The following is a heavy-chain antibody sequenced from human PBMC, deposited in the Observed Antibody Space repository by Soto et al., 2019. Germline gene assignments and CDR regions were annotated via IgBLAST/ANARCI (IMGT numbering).Heavy chain of an antibody. Sequence: SETLSLTCTVSGASISSSDYYWSWIRQPPGKGLEWIGYSHYSGSTYYNPSLKSRVTISVDTSKNQFSLKLSSVTAADTAVYYCARGQDTGEYYWGQGTLVTVSS. D-gene: IGHD2-15*01. V-gene: IGHV4-30-4*01. CDR1: GASISSSDYY. CDR3: ARGQDTGEYY. J-gene: IGHJ4*02. CDR2: SHYSGST.